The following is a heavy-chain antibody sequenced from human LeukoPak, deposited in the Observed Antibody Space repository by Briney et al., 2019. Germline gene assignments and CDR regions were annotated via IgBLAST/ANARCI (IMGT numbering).Heavy chain of an antibody. V-gene: IGHV3-7*01. J-gene: IGHJ4*02. D-gene: IGHD6-13*01. Sequence: PGGSLRLSCAASGFTFSSYWMIWVRQAPGKGLEWVANIKQDGSEKYYVDSVKGRFTISRDNAKNSLYLQMNSLRAEDTAVYYCAREEGIAAAAYFDYWGQGALVTVSS. CDR2: IKQDGSEK. CDR3: AREEGIAAAAYFDY. CDR1: GFTFSSYW.